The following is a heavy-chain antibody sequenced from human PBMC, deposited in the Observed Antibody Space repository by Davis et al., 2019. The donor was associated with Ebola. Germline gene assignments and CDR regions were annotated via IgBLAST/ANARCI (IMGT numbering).Heavy chain of an antibody. CDR3: ARLEHSSSWYIGMDV. J-gene: IGHJ6*02. CDR1: GDSFNTDW. CDR2: IYAGDSDT. V-gene: IGHV5-51*01. Sequence: GESLKISCQGSGDSFNTDWIGWVRQVPGKGLEWMGVIYAGDSDTIYSPSFQGQVTISADKSINTAYLQWSRLKASDTAMYYCARLEHSSSWYIGMDVWGQGTTVTVSS. D-gene: IGHD6-13*01.